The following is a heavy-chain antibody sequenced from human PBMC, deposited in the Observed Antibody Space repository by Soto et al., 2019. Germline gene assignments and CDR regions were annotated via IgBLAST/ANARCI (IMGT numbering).Heavy chain of an antibody. J-gene: IGHJ5*02. Sequence: QVQLVQSGAEVKKPGSSVKVSCKASGGTFSSYAISWVRQAPGQGLEWMGGIIPIFGTANYAQKFQGRVTITADEATSTAYMELSSLRSEDTAVYYCAITRLLTTVTTQGWFDPWGQGTLVTVSS. D-gene: IGHD4-17*01. CDR2: IIPIFGTA. CDR3: AITRLLTTVTTQGWFDP. V-gene: IGHV1-69*12. CDR1: GGTFSSYA.